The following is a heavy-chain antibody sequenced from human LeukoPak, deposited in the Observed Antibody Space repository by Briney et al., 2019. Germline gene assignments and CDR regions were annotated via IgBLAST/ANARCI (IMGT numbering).Heavy chain of an antibody. CDR1: GFTFSSYG. D-gene: IGHD2-2*01. V-gene: IGHV3-30*18. CDR2: ISYDGSNK. Sequence: GGSLRLSCAASGFTFSSYGMHWVRQAPGKGLEWVAVISYDGSNKYYADSVKGRFTISRDNSKNTLYLQMNSLRAEDTAVYYCAKGRVIVVVPAAMIYWGQGTLVTVSS. J-gene: IGHJ4*02. CDR3: AKGRVIVVVPAAMIY.